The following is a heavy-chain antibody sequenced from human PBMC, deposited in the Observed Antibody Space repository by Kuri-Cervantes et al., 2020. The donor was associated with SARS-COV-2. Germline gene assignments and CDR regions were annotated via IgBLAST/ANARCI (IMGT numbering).Heavy chain of an antibody. CDR1: GYTFTSYA. CDR3: ARDSLGQQLGGPPGY. Sequence: SVKVSCKASGYTFTSYAMNWVRQAPGQGLEWMGGIIPILGIANYAQKFQGRVTITADTSTSTAYMELRSLRSDDTAVYYCARDSLGQQLGGPPGYWGQGTLVTVST. J-gene: IGHJ4*02. D-gene: IGHD6-13*01. CDR2: IIPILGIA. V-gene: IGHV1-69*10.